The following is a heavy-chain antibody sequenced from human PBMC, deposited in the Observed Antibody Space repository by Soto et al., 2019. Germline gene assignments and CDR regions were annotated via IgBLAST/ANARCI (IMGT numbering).Heavy chain of an antibody. CDR1: GYIFSDYG. V-gene: IGHV1-18*04. CDR2: ISGYSGNA. D-gene: IGHD4-17*01. Sequence: QVQVMQSGAEVKKPGDSVKVSCKTSGYIFSDYGINWVRQAPGQGLEWMGWISGYSGNANLAQKFQGRVTMTTDKSTRTAYMELRRLRSDGTAVYYCARRTSGTTGGESDYWGQGTLVTVSS. J-gene: IGHJ4*02. CDR3: ARRTSGTTGGESDY.